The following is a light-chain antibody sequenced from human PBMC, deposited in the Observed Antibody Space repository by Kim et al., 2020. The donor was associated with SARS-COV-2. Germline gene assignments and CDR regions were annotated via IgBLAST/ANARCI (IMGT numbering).Light chain of an antibody. CDR1: QSISSY. CDR2: AAS. CDR3: QQSYSTPRMYT. J-gene: IGKJ2*01. V-gene: IGKV1-39*01. Sequence: DIQMTQSPSSLSASVGDRVTITCRASQSISSYLNWYQQKPGKAPKLLIYAASSLQSGAPSRFSGSGSGTDFTLTISSLQPEDFATYYCQQSYSTPRMYTCGQGTKLEI.